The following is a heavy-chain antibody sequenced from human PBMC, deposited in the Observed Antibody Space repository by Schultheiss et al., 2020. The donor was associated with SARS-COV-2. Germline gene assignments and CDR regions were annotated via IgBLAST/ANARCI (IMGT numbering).Heavy chain of an antibody. J-gene: IGHJ6*02. CDR2: IWYDGSNK. D-gene: IGHD3-22*01. Sequence: GGSLRLSCAASGFTFSSYGMHWVRQAPGKGLEWVAVIWYDGSNKYYADSVKGRFTISRDNSKNTLYLQMNSLRAEDTAVYYCARGPLHYYDSSGSYGMDVWGQGTTVTVSS. CDR3: ARGPLHYYDSSGSYGMDV. CDR1: GFTFSSYG. V-gene: IGHV3-33*01.